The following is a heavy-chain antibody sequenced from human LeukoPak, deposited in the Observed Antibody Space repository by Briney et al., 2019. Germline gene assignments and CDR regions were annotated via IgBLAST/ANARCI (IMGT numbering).Heavy chain of an antibody. CDR3: ARAKWDY. CDR2: IKQDGSEK. V-gene: IGHV3-7*05. J-gene: IGHJ4*02. Sequence: SWVRQAPGKGLEWVANIKQDGSEKYYVDSVKGRFTISRDNAKNSLYLQMNSLRAEDTAVYYCARAKWDYWGRGTLVTVSS. D-gene: IGHD2-8*01.